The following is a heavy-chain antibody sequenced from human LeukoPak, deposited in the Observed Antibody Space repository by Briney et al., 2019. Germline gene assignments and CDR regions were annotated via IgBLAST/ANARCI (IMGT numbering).Heavy chain of an antibody. CDR3: VKEGVGSSYDY. D-gene: IGHD6-6*01. V-gene: IGHV3-30-3*01. Sequence: GGSLRLSCTASGFTFSNNAMRWVRQAPGKGLGWVAEISHDGSAKAYADLVKGRFSISRDTSKNTLYLQMNSLRADDTAVYHCVKEGVGSSYDYWGQGTLVTVSA. CDR2: ISHDGSAK. CDR1: GFTFSNNA. J-gene: IGHJ4*02.